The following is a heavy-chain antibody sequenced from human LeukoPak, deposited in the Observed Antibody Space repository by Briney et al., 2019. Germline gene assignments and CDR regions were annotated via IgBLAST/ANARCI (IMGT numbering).Heavy chain of an antibody. V-gene: IGHV3-30*02. CDR2: IRYDGSNK. J-gene: IGHJ3*02. CDR1: GFTFSSYG. Sequence: GGSLRLSCAASGFTFSSYGMHWVRQAPGKGLEWVAFIRYDGSNKYYADSVKGRFTISRDNSKNTLYLQMNSLRAEDTAVYYCAKEGGYYGSGSPLRIWGQGTMVTVSS. D-gene: IGHD3-10*01. CDR3: AKEGGYYGSGSPLRI.